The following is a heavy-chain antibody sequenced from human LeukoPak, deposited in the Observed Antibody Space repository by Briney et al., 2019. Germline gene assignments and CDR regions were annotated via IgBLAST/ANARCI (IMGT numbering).Heavy chain of an antibody. V-gene: IGHV4-39*07. CDR3: ATSKLQLFPFDC. CDR1: GGSISTTSYY. D-gene: IGHD3-10*01. J-gene: IGHJ4*02. Sequence: SETLSLTCTVSGGSISTTSYYWGWIRQPPGKGLEWIGNIYYRGGTNYNPSLKSRLTISVDTSKNQFSLKLSSVTAADTAVYYCATSKLQLFPFDCWGPGTVVIVSS. CDR2: IYYRGGT.